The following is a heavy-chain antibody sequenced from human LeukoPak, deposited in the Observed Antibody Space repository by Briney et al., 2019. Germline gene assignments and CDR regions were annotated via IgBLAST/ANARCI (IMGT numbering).Heavy chain of an antibody. CDR1: GYTFTSYY. J-gene: IGHJ4*02. D-gene: IGHD3-10*01. V-gene: IGHV1-46*01. Sequence: PGGSLRLSCAASGYTFTSYYMQWVRQAPGQGLEWMGIINPSGGSTSYAQKFQGRVTMTRDTSTSTVYMELSSLRSEDTAVYYCAFMVRGVASFDYWGQGTLVTVSS. CDR2: INPSGGST. CDR3: AFMVRGVASFDY.